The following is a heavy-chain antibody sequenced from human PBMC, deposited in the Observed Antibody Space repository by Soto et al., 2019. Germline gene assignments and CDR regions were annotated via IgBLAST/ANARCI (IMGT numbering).Heavy chain of an antibody. CDR1: GGTFSSYR. CDR2: IVPIYRTA. CDR3: VRDSGAKLSSS. V-gene: IGHV1-69*13. Sequence: SVKVSCKASGGTFSSYRINWVRQAPGQGLEWMGGIVPIYRTADSAQEFQGRVTITADESARTAYMELRSLKSRDTAVYYCVRDSGAKLSSSWGQGTLVTVS. J-gene: IGHJ4*02. D-gene: IGHD6-13*01.